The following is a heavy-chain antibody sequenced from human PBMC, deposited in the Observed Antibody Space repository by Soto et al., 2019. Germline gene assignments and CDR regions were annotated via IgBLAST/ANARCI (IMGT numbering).Heavy chain of an antibody. CDR2: IKYDGSST. Sequence: EVQLVESGGGLVQPGGSPRLSCTASGFTFSSYWMHWVRQAPGKGLVWVSRIKYDGSSTSYADSVKGRFTISRDNAKNTVHLQMNSLRAEDTAVYYCARGIKNYYGVDVRGQGTTVPVSS. V-gene: IGHV3-74*01. CDR3: ARGIKNYYGVDV. D-gene: IGHD2-15*01. CDR1: GFTFSSYW. J-gene: IGHJ6*02.